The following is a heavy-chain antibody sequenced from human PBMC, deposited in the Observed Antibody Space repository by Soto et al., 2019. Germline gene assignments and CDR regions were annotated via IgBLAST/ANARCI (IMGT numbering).Heavy chain of an antibody. J-gene: IGHJ6*03. Sequence: SETLSLTCAVSSGSISSSNWWSWVRQPPGKGLEWIGEIYHSGSTNYNPSLKSRVTISVDKSKNQFSLKLSSVTAADTAVYYCATLRFLHYYYMDVWGKGTTVTVSS. D-gene: IGHD3-3*01. CDR2: IYHSGST. CDR1: SGSISSSNW. CDR3: ATLRFLHYYYMDV. V-gene: IGHV4-4*02.